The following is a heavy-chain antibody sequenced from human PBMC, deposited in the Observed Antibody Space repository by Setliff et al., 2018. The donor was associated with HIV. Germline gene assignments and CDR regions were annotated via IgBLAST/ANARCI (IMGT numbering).Heavy chain of an antibody. Sequence: SETLSLTCNVSGVSMSSHYWSWIRQAPGQPPNKGLEWIGNIYYSGTTNYNPSLESRVTISIDTSKSQFSLKLTTVTTADTAMYYCAKEGNSVDNWLDPWGPGTLVTVSS. J-gene: IGHJ5*02. V-gene: IGHV4-59*11. CDR2: IYYSGTT. CDR3: AKEGNSVDNWLDP. D-gene: IGHD1-26*01. CDR1: GVSMSSHY.